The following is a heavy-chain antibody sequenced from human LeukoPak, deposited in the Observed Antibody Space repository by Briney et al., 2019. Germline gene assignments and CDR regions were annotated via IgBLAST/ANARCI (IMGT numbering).Heavy chain of an antibody. D-gene: IGHD3-22*01. Sequence: SETLSLTCTVYGGSFSGYYWNWIRQPPGKGLEWIGEINHSGSTNYNPPLKSRVTISIDTSKKQFSLKLSSVTAADTAVYYCARVDSGGYLDFDSWGQGTLVTVSS. V-gene: IGHV4-34*01. CDR3: ARVDSGGYLDFDS. CDR2: INHSGST. CDR1: GGSFSGYY. J-gene: IGHJ4*02.